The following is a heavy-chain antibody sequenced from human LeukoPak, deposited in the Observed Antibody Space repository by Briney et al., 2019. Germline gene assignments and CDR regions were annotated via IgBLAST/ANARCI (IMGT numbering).Heavy chain of an antibody. CDR1: GYSFTSYW. Sequence: ESLKISCKGSGYSFTSYWIGWVRQMPGKGLEWMGIIYPGDSDTRYSPSFQGQVTISADKSIGTAYLQWSSLKASDTAMYYCARQSDSSGYYYDWFDPWGQGTLVTVSS. CDR2: IYPGDSDT. CDR3: ARQSDSSGYYYDWFDP. V-gene: IGHV5-51*01. J-gene: IGHJ5*02. D-gene: IGHD3-22*01.